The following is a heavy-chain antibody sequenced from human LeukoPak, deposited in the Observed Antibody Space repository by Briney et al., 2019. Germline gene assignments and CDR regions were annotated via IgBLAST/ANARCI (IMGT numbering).Heavy chain of an antibody. J-gene: IGHJ6*03. CDR3: TRGSGLSDYYYMDV. D-gene: IGHD2-15*01. CDR2: IRSKTYGGTT. Sequence: GGSLRLSCTASGFNIGDYAMSWVRQAPGKGLEWVGFIRSKTYGGTTEYAASVKGRFIISRDDSKSIAYVQMSSLKTEDTAVYFCTRGSGLSDYYYMDVWGKGTTVTVSS. V-gene: IGHV3-49*04. CDR1: GFNIGDYA.